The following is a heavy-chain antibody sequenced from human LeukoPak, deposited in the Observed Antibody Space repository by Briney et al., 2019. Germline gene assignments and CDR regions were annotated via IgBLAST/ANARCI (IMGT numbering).Heavy chain of an antibody. D-gene: IGHD1-26*01. J-gene: IGHJ4*02. Sequence: SETLSLTCAVYGGSFSGYYWSWIRQPPGKGLEWIGGINHSGSTNYNPSLKSRVTISVDTSKNQFSLKLSSVTAADTAVYYCATTTIRLGYWGQGTLVTVSS. CDR1: GGSFSGYY. V-gene: IGHV4-34*01. CDR3: ATTTIRLGY. CDR2: INHSGST.